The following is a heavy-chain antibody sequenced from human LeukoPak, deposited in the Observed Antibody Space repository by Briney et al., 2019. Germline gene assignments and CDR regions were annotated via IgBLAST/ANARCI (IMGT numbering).Heavy chain of an antibody. CDR2: IYSGGST. J-gene: IGHJ6*03. V-gene: IGHV3-53*01. CDR3: ARAPTLNYYYYYMDV. CDR1: GFTVSSNY. Sequence: GGSLRLSCAASGFTVSSNYMSWVRQAPGNGLEWVSVIYSGGSTYYADSVKGRFTISRDNSKNTLYLQMNSLRAEDTAVYYCARAPTLNYYYYYMDVWGKGTTVTVSS.